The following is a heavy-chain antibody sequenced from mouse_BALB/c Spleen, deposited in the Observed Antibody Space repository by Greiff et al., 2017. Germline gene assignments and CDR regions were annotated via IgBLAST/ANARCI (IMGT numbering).Heavy chain of an antibody. CDR2: IYYSGTI. CDR3: ARDAYYGNYFDY. Sequence: EVKLVESGPGLVKPSQTVSLTCTVTGISITTGNYRWSWIRQFPGNKLEWIGYIYYSGTITYNPSLTSRTTITRDTSKNQFFLEMNSLTAEDTATYYCARDAYYGNYFDYWGQGTTLTVSS. CDR1: GISITTGNYR. D-gene: IGHD2-10*01. J-gene: IGHJ2*01. V-gene: IGHV3-5*02.